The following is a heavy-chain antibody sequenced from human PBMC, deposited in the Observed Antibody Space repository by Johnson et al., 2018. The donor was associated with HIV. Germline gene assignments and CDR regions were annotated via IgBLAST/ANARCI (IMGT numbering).Heavy chain of an antibody. J-gene: IGHJ3*02. V-gene: IGHV3-38-3*01. CDR2: ISGGST. CDR1: GFTVSSNE. Sequence: VQLVESRGVMVQPGGSLRLSCAASGFTVSSNEISWVHQAPGKGLAWVSSISGGSTYYADSRKGRFTISRDNSKTTLYLQMHSLRAEDTAVYYCARDLAAGIPSDAFDIWGQGTMVTVSS. D-gene: IGHD6-25*01. CDR3: ARDLAAGIPSDAFDI.